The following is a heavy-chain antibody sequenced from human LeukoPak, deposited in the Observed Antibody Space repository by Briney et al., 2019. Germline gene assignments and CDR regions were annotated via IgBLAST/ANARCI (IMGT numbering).Heavy chain of an antibody. J-gene: IGHJ6*03. D-gene: IGHD6-13*01. CDR2: IYTSGST. Sequence: SETLSLTCTVSGGSISSYYWSWIRQPPGKGLEWIGYIYTSGSTNYNPSLKSRVTISVDTSKNQFSLKLSSVTAADTAVYYCARLLAAAGHYYYYYYMDVWGKGTTVTVSS. V-gene: IGHV4-4*09. CDR3: ARLLAAAGHYYYYYYMDV. CDR1: GGSISSYY.